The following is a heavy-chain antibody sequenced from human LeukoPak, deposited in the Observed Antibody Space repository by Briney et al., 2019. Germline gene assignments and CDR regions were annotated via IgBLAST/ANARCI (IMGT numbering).Heavy chain of an antibody. CDR1: GYSFTNYW. CDR2: IYPSDSDT. D-gene: IGHD7-27*01. CDR3: ARRELGILYYFDF. V-gene: IGHV5-51*01. J-gene: IGHJ4*02. Sequence: GESLKISCKGSGYSFTNYWIGWVRQMPGKGLEWLGIIYPSDSDTTYSPSFQGQVTISVDKSISTAYLQWGSLKASDTAMYYCARRELGILYYFDFWGQGTLVTVSS.